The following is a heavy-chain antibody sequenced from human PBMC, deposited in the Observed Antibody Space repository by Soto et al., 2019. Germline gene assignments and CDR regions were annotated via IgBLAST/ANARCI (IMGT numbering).Heavy chain of an antibody. D-gene: IGHD2-21*01. V-gene: IGHV3-33*08. CDR1: GFAFSTYA. J-gene: IGHJ4*02. CDR2: IWADGSRQ. CDR3: VGGVGDWGLGDY. Sequence: QVQLVESGGGVIQPGKSLRLSCSASGFAFSTYAMHWVRQAPGKGLEWVAVIWADGSRQFYADSVKGRFTVSRDNSQKILVLQMDSLSVEDTAVCYGVGGVGDWGLGDYWCQGTVVTVSS.